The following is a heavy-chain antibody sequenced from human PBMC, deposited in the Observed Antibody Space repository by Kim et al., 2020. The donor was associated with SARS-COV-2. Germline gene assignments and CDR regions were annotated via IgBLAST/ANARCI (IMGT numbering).Heavy chain of an antibody. CDR2: INHSGST. CDR1: GGSFSGYY. V-gene: IGHV4-34*01. J-gene: IGHJ5*02. D-gene: IGHD3-9*01. Sequence: SETLSLTCAVYGGSFSGYYWSWIRQPPGKGLEWIGEINHSGSTNYNPSLKSRVTISVDTSKNQFSLKLSSVTAADTAVYYCARGVLRYFDWLCGWFDPWGQGTLVTVSS. CDR3: ARGVLRYFDWLCGWFDP.